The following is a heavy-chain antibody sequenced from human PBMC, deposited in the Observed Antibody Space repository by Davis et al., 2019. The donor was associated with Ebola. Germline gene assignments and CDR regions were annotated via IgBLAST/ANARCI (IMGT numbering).Heavy chain of an antibody. CDR3: ARRAYCGGDCYSAFDF. J-gene: IGHJ4*02. CDR1: GYTFTSYW. Sequence: GESLKISCKGSGYTFTSYWIAWVRQMPGKGLEWMGLIYPGDSDTRYRPSFQGQVTLSADKSINTAYLQWSSLKASDTAIYYCARRAYCGGDCYSAFDFWGQGTLVTVSS. CDR2: IYPGDSDT. D-gene: IGHD2-21*02. V-gene: IGHV5-51*01.